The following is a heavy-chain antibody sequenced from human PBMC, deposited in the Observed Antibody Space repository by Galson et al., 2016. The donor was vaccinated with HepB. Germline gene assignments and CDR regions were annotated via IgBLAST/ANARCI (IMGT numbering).Heavy chain of an antibody. V-gene: IGHV3-30-3*01. CDR3: ARDKFFYYYGMDV. J-gene: IGHJ6*02. Sequence: SLRLSCAASGFAFSGSAMHWVRQAPGKGLEWVAAISYHGSDKYYADSVKGRVTISRDNSNNTLYLQMTSLSPEDTAVYYCARDKFFYYYGMDVWGQGTTVTVSS. CDR2: ISYHGSDK. D-gene: IGHD3-3*01. CDR1: GFAFSGSA.